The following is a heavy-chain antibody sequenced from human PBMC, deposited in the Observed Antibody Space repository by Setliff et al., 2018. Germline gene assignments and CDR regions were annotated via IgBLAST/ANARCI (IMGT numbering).Heavy chain of an antibody. CDR1: GFNFGAYA. CDR3: AKDYSMAITVGYFQH. CDR2: ISYDKRNE. D-gene: IGHD1-20*01. J-gene: IGHJ1*01. V-gene: IGHV3-30*04. Sequence: GGSLRLSCAASGFNFGAYAMHWVRQAPGKGLEWVAVISYDKRNEYYADSVKGRFTISRDNSRNTLYLQMNSLRGEDTAVYYCAKDYSMAITVGYFQHWGHGTLVTVSS.